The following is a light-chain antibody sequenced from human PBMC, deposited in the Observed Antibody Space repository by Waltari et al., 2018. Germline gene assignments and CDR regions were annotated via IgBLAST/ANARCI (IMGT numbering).Light chain of an antibody. J-gene: IGKJ2*01. V-gene: IGKV3-15*01. CDR1: QSVSSS. CDR2: GAS. CDR3: QQYNNWPYT. Sequence: EIVMTQSPATVSESPGERATASCRASQSVSSSLAWYQQKPGQAPRLLIYGASTRATGIPARFSGSGSGTEFTLTISSLQSEDFAVYYCQQYNNWPYTFGQGTKLEIK.